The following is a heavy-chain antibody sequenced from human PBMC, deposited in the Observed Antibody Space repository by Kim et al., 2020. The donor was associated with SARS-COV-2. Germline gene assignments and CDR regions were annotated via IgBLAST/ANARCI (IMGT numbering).Heavy chain of an antibody. Sequence: YYSDAVKGRVPTSSDKSKNTLYLHMNSLRVEDTAVYYCAKGVINSGFDYWGQGTQVTVSS. J-gene: IGHJ4*02. V-gene: IGHV3-23*05. D-gene: IGHD1-26*01. CDR3: AKGVINSGFDY.